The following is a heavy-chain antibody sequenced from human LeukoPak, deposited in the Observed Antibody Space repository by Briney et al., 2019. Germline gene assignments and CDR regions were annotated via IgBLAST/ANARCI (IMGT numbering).Heavy chain of an antibody. CDR1: GYTFTSYG. V-gene: IGHV1-18*04. CDR3: ARNYYGSGNLYGMDD. D-gene: IGHD3-10*01. CDR2: ISAYNGNT. J-gene: IGHJ6*04. Sequence: ASVKVSCKASGYTFTSYGISWVRQAPGQGLEWMGWISAYNGNTNYAQKLQGRVTMTTDTSTNTAYMELRSLRSDDTAVYYCARNYYGSGNLYGMDDWGKGTTVTVSS.